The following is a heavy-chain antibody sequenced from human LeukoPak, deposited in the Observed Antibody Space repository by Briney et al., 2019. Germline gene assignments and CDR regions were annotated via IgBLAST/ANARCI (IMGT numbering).Heavy chain of an antibody. V-gene: IGHV4-4*07. J-gene: IGHJ4*02. Sequence: PSETLCLSCTVSGVSISTNYWNWVRQPAGKGLEWIGRIYVTGTTYYNPSLKSRLTMSVDASRNQFLLNLSSVAAADTAVYYCARAGLNGDVDYWGQGTLVTVSS. CDR3: ARAGLNGDVDY. CDR2: IYVTGTT. D-gene: IGHD4-17*01. CDR1: GVSISTNY.